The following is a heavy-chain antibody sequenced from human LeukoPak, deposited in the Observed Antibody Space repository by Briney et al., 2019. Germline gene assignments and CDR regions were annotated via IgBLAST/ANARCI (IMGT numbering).Heavy chain of an antibody. V-gene: IGHV3-23*01. CDR1: GFTFNNFA. CDR2: ISENGGGT. CDR3: TKDWSASY. J-gene: IGHJ4*02. Sequence: PGGSLRLSCAASGFTFNNFAMTWVRQAPGKGLQWVSAISENGGGTYYADSVKGRSTISRDNSKNMLYLQMNSLRAEDTALYYCTKDWSASYWGQGTLVTVSS.